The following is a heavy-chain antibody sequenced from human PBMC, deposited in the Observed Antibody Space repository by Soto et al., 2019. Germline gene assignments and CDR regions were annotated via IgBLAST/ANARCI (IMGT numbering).Heavy chain of an antibody. D-gene: IGHD6-25*01. CDR3: ALQRHPNWFDP. V-gene: IGHV4-4*02. Sequence: SETLSLTCAVASGSISSSNWWSWVRQPPGKGLEWIGEIYHSGSTTYNPSLKSRVTISVDKSKNQFSLKLSSVTAADTAVYYCALQRHPNWFDPWGQGTLVTVSS. J-gene: IGHJ5*02. CDR2: IYHSGST. CDR1: SGSISSSNW.